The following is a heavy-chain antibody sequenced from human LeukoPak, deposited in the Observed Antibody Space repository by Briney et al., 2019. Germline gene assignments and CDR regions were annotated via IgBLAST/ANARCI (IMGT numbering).Heavy chain of an antibody. CDR2: INHSGST. V-gene: IGHV4-34*10. J-gene: IGHJ4*02. Sequence: PSETLSLTCAVYGGSFSGYYWSWIGQPPGKELEGIGEINHSGSTNYNPSLKSRVTISVDTSKNQFSLKLSSVTAADTAVYYCARYSSSWYYFDYWGQGTLVTVSS. CDR3: ARYSSSWYYFDY. D-gene: IGHD6-13*01. CDR1: GGSFSGYY.